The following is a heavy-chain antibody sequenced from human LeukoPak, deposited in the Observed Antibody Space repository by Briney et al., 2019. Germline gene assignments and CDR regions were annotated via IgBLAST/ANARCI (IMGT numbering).Heavy chain of an antibody. J-gene: IGHJ3*02. Sequence: ASVKVSCKASGGTFSSYAISWVRQAPGQGLEWMGGIIPIFGTANYAQKFQGRVTITADESTSTAYMELSSLRSEDTAVYYCARDREYYDSSGYWDDAFDIWGQGTMVTVSS. CDR1: GGTFSSYA. V-gene: IGHV1-69*01. CDR2: IIPIFGTA. CDR3: ARDREYYDSSGYWDDAFDI. D-gene: IGHD3-22*01.